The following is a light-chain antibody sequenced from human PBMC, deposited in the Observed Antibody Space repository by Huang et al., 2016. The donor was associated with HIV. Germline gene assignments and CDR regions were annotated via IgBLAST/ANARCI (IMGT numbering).Light chain of an antibody. CDR3: QQYYSIPWT. CDR1: QRVLYSSNNKNY. J-gene: IGKJ1*01. CDR2: WAS. V-gene: IGKV4-1*01. Sequence: DIVMTQSPDSLAVSLGERATIDCKSSQRVLYSSNNKNYLAWYQQKSGQSPKLLISWASTRESGVPDRFSGSGSGTDFTLTISSLQAEDVAVYFCQQYYSIPWTFGQGTKVEVK.